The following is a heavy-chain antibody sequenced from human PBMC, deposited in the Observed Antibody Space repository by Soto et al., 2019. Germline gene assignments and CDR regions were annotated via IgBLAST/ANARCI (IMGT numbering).Heavy chain of an antibody. D-gene: IGHD3-22*01. CDR1: GFTFSNYA. V-gene: IGHV3-23*04. Sequence: VQLVESGGGVVQPGRSLRLSCAASGFTFSNYAMHWVRQAPGKGLEWVSAISAGGDSTYYADSVKGRFTISRDSSKNTLYLQMNSLRAEDTAAYYCAKVHYYDGTGSYHYYGMDVWGQGSTVTVSS. CDR3: AKVHYYDGTGSYHYYGMDV. CDR2: ISAGGDST. J-gene: IGHJ6*02.